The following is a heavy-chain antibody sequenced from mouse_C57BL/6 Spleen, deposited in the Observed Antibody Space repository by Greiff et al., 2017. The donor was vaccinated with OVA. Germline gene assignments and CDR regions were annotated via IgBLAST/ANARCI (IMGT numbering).Heavy chain of an antibody. CDR3: ARVYDYDDGYFDY. CDR1: GFTFSDYY. D-gene: IGHD2-4*01. CDR2: INYDGSST. Sequence: EVKLVESEGGLVQPGSSMKLSCTASGFTFSDYYMAWVRQVPEKGLEWVANINYDGSSTYYLDSLKSRFIISRDNAKNILYLQMSSLKSEDTATYYCARVYDYDDGYFDYWGQGTTLTVSS. V-gene: IGHV5-16*01. J-gene: IGHJ2*01.